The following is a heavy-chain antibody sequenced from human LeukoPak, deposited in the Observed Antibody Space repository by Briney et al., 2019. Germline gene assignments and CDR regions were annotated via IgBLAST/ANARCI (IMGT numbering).Heavy chain of an antibody. Sequence: GGSLRLSCAASGFTFSDYYMSSVRQAPGKGLGWVSYISSSGSTISYADYVKGRFTISRDNAKNSLYLQMNSLRAEDTAVYYCARYCSSASCYYYYYGMDVWGQGTTVTVSS. J-gene: IGHJ6*02. V-gene: IGHV3-11*01. CDR2: ISSSGSTI. CDR3: ARYCSSASCYYYYYGMDV. CDR1: GFTFSDYY. D-gene: IGHD2-2*01.